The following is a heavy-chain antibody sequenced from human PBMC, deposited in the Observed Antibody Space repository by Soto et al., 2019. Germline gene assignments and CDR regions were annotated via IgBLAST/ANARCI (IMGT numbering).Heavy chain of an antibody. CDR1: GGTVASSHW. Sequence: SETLSLTCGFSGGTVASSHWWSWVRQSPGRGLGWIGNVYHTGDTNLNPSLQSRVTFSVDEDNNQFSLRLTSVTAAGPAVYLFERAIETAGGNNYFDTWGPRALVTVSS. D-gene: IGHD2-21*02. V-gene: IGHV4-4*02. J-gene: IGHJ5*01. CDR2: VYHTGDT. CDR3: ERAIETAGGNNYFDT.